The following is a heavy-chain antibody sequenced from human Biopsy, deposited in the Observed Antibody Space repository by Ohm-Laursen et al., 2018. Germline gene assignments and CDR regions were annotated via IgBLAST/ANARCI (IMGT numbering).Heavy chain of an antibody. Sequence: SDTLSLTCTVSGGSISNNNYYWGWIRQPPGKGLEWIGSIFYRGSTHYKPSLKSRVNISVDTSKNQFSLKLNPVTAADTAVYYCARGDYFDSNGYFWFDPWGQGTLVTVSS. D-gene: IGHD3-22*01. J-gene: IGHJ5*02. V-gene: IGHV4-39*07. CDR3: ARGDYFDSNGYFWFDP. CDR2: IFYRGST. CDR1: GGSISNNNYY.